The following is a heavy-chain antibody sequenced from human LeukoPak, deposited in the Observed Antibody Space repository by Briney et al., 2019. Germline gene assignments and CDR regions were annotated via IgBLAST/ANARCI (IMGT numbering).Heavy chain of an antibody. CDR2: ISSSSSYI. J-gene: IGHJ4*02. V-gene: IGHV3-21*01. Sequence: KPGGSLRLSCAASGSTFSSYSMNWVRQAPGKGLEWVSSISSSSSYIYYADSVKGRFTISRDNAKNSLYLQMNSLRAEDTAVYYCARGSGDLGDYWGQGTLVTVSS. CDR3: ARGSGDLGDY. D-gene: IGHD3-10*01. CDR1: GSTFSSYS.